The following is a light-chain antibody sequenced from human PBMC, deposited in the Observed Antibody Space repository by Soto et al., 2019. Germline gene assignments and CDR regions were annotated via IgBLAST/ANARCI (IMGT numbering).Light chain of an antibody. V-gene: IGKV1-39*01. CDR2: AAS. Sequence: DIQMTQSPSSLSASVGDRVIITCLASQSISNHLNWYQQKPGKAPKLLIFAASSLQSGVPSRFSGSRSGPNFTLTISDLQPEDFTTYYCQKSDSTPWTFGQGTKVDIK. CDR1: QSISNH. CDR3: QKSDSTPWT. J-gene: IGKJ1*01.